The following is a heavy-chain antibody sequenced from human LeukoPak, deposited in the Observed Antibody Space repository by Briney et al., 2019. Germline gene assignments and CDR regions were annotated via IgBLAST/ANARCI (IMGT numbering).Heavy chain of an antibody. D-gene: IGHD5-24*01. CDR3: ARDVGEMATIT. CDR2: ISSSSRTT. J-gene: IGHJ5*02. CDR1: GFTFSSYN. V-gene: IGHV3-48*01. Sequence: GGSLRLSCAASGFTFSSYNMNWVRQAPGKGLEWVSYISSSSRTTYYADSVKGRFTISRDNAKNSLYLQMNSLRAEDTAVYYCARDVGEMATITWGQGTLVTVSS.